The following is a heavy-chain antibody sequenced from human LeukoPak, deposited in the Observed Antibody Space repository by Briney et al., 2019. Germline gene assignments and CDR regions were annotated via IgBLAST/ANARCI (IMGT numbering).Heavy chain of an antibody. V-gene: IGHV3-74*01. J-gene: IGHJ4*02. CDR1: GFTFSSYW. CDR3: ARDLAAVAY. Sequence: PGGSLRLSCAASGFTFSSYWIHWVRQDPGKGLEWVSRINTDGSSTSYADSVKGRFTISRDNAKNTLYLQLNSLRAEDTAVYYCARDLAAVAYWGQGTLVTVSS. CDR2: INTDGSST. D-gene: IGHD6-19*01.